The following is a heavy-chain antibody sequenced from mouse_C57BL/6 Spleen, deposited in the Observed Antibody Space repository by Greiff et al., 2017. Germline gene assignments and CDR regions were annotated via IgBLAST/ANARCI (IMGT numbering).Heavy chain of an antibody. V-gene: IGHV1-81*01. J-gene: IGHJ1*03. CDR2: IYPRSGNT. D-gene: IGHD1-1*01. CDR1: GYTFTSYG. Sequence: QVQLQQSGAELARPGASVKLSCKASGYTFTSYGISWVKQRTGQGLEWIGGIYPRSGNTYYNEKFKGKATLTADKSSSTAYLELRSLTSEDSAVYVLARSFPYYGSSYEYFDGWGTGTTVTVSS. CDR3: ARSFPYYGSSYEYFDG.